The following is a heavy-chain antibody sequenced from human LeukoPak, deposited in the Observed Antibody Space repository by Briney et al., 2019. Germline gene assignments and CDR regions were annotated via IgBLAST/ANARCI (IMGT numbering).Heavy chain of an antibody. J-gene: IGHJ4*02. V-gene: IGHV4-31*03. D-gene: IGHD2-2*01. CDR2: IYYSGST. Sequence: SETLSLTCTVSGGSISSGGYHWSWIRQHPGKGLEWLGYIYYSGSTYYNPSLKSRVTISVDTSKNQFSLKLSSVTAADTAVYYCARLVVPAAAPRYYFDYWGQGTLVTVSS. CDR3: ARLVVPAAAPRYYFDY. CDR1: GGSISSGGYH.